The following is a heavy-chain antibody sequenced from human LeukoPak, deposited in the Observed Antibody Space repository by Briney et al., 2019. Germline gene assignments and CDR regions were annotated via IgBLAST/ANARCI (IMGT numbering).Heavy chain of an antibody. D-gene: IGHD2-2*01. CDR3: GGDKGPSYLSSFDY. CDR2: ISYDGSNK. V-gene: IGHV3-30*19. CDR1: GFTFSSYG. J-gene: IGHJ4*02. Sequence: GGSLRLSCAASGFTFSSYGMHWVRQAPGKGLEWVAVISYDGSNKYYADSVKGRFTISRDNSKNTLYLQMNSLRAADTAVYYCGGDKGPSYLSSFDYGGQGPLVTVSS.